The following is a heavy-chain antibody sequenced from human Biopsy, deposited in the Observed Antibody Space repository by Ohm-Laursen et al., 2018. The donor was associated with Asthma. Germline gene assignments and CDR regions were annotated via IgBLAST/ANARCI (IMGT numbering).Heavy chain of an antibody. CDR1: GYTFTSYD. Sequence: ASVKVSCKASGYTFTSYDINWVRQATGQGLEWMGWMNPNSGNTGYPQNFQGRVTMTRDTSISTAHMELSSLRSEDTAVYYCTRWSLRVRDTPNDYWGQGTLVTVSS. J-gene: IGHJ4*02. D-gene: IGHD3-16*01. CDR3: TRWSLRVRDTPNDY. V-gene: IGHV1-8*01. CDR2: MNPNSGNT.